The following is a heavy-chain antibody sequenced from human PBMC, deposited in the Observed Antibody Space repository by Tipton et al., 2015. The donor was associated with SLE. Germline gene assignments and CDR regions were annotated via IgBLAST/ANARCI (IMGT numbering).Heavy chain of an antibody. Sequence: GSLRLSCAASGFTVSSNYMSWVRRAPGKGLEWVSVIFSGGSTYYADSVKGRFTISRDNSKNTLYLQMNSLRAEDTAVYYCAGRIGGYYGMDVWGQGTTVTVSS. CDR3: AGRIGGYYGMDV. CDR2: IFSGGST. V-gene: IGHV3-53*05. CDR1: GFTVSSNY. J-gene: IGHJ6*02. D-gene: IGHD2-15*01.